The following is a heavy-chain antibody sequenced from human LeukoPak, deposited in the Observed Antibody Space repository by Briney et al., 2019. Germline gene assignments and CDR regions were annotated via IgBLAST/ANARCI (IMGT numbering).Heavy chain of an antibody. CDR3: TRSGPSGGCDKN. D-gene: IGHD4-23*01. V-gene: IGHV3-72*01. Sequence: PGGSLRLSCAASGFTFSDHYMDWVRQAPGKGLEWVGRSRSKADSYTTEYAASAKGRFTISRDDSKNSLYLQLNSLKTEDTAVYYCTRSGPSGGCDKNWGQGALVTVSS. CDR1: GFTFSDHY. J-gene: IGHJ4*02. CDR2: SRSKADSYTT.